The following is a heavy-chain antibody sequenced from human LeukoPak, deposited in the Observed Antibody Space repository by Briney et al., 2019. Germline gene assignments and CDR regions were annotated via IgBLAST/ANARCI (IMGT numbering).Heavy chain of an antibody. J-gene: IGHJ5*02. Sequence: GGSLRFSCTGSGFTFSNYVMSWVRQAPGKRLEWVSGISDSGDDTDYADSVKGRFTISRDNSKNTLFLQMNILRVEDTAVYYCVKVGGGGGWYWSSWGQGTLVTVSS. CDR2: ISDSGDDT. CDR1: GFTFSNYV. D-gene: IGHD6-19*01. CDR3: VKVGGGGGWYWSS. V-gene: IGHV3-23*01.